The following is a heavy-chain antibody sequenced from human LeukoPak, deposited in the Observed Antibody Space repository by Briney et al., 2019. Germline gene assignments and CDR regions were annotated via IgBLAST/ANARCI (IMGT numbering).Heavy chain of an antibody. J-gene: IGHJ4*02. CDR3: TIDRYVSSDY. CDR2: IGISGSPI. CDR1: EFSFSSYS. D-gene: IGHD3-16*01. Sequence: GGSLRLSCAASEFSFSSYSMNWVRQAPGKGLEWVSYIGISGSPIFYADSVKGRYTISRDNAQNSVYLQMNSLRDEDTAVYYWTIDRYVSSDYWGQGTLVTVSS. V-gene: IGHV3-48*02.